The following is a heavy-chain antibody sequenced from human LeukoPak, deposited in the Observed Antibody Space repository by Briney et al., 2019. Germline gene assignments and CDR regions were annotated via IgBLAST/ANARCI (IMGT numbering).Heavy chain of an antibody. CDR1: GGSISSYY. V-gene: IGHV4-59*05. J-gene: IGHJ5*02. CDR2: IYYSGST. Sequence: SETLSLTCTVSGGSISSYYWSWIRQPAGKGLEWIGSIYYSGSTNYNPSLKSRVTISVDTSKNQFSLKLSSVTAADTAVYYCARERITMVRGVIIGDWFDPWGQGTLVTVSS. CDR3: ARERITMVRGVIIGDWFDP. D-gene: IGHD3-10*01.